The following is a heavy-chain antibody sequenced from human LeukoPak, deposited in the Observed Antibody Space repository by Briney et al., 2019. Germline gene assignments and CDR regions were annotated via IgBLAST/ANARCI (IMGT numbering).Heavy chain of an antibody. CDR2: IYTSGST. CDR3: ARDLPEGGYSYGSKHNRFDP. J-gene: IGHJ5*02. V-gene: IGHV4-4*07. CDR1: GGSISSYY. D-gene: IGHD5-18*01. Sequence: SETLSLTCTVSGGSISSYYWSWIRQPAGKGLEWIGRIYTSGSTNYNPSLESRVTMSVDTSKNQFSLKLSSVTAADTAVYYCARDLPEGGYSYGSKHNRFDPWGQGTLVTASS.